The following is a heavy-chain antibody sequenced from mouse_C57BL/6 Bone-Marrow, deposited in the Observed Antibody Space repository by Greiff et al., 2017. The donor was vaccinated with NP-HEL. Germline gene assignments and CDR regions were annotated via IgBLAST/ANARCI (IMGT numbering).Heavy chain of an antibody. CDR3: ARHGNYYGSSYDWYFDV. CDR2: IWSDGST. V-gene: IGHV2-6-1*01. CDR1: GFSLTSYG. Sequence: VQLVESGPGLVAPSQSLSITCTVSGFSLTSYGVHWVRQPPGKGLEWLVVIWSDGSTTYNSALKSRLSISKDNSKSQVFLQMNSLQTDDTAMYYCARHGNYYGSSYDWYFDVWGTGTTVTVSS. D-gene: IGHD1-1*01. J-gene: IGHJ1*03.